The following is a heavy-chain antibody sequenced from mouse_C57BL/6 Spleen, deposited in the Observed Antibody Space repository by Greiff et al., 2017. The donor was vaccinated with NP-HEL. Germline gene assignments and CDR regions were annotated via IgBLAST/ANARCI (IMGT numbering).Heavy chain of an antibody. D-gene: IGHD2-5*01. CDR2: ISYDGSN. Sequence: EVKLMESGPGLVKPSQSLSLTCSVTGYSITSGYYWNWIRQFPGNKLEWMGYISYDGSNNYNPSLKNRISITRDTSKNQFFLKLNSVTTEDTATYYCAYSNSYFDVWGTGTTVTVSS. CDR3: AYSNSYFDV. CDR1: GYSITSGYY. V-gene: IGHV3-6*01. J-gene: IGHJ1*03.